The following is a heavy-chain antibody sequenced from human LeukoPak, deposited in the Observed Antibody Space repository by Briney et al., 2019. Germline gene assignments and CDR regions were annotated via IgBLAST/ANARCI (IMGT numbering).Heavy chain of an antibody. CDR3: AREDPRITVTLDY. D-gene: IGHD4-11*01. CDR1: GYTFDCYY. V-gene: IGHV1-2*06. Sequence: ASVKFYCKASGYTFDCYYMQWVRQAPGQWLEWMGRINPNIGGTNYAQKFQGRVTMTRDTSISTAYMELSRLRSDDTAVYYCAREDPRITVTLDYWGQGTLVTVSS. CDR2: INPNIGGT. J-gene: IGHJ4*02.